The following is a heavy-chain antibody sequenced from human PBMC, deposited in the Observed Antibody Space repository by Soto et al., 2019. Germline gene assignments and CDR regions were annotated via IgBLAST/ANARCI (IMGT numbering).Heavy chain of an antibody. CDR3: ARLVGAYQHYIDY. Sequence: VQLVESGGGVVQPGRSLRLSCAASGFTFSSNSMIWVRQAPGKGLEWVSYIDSTSMHIYYADSVKGRFTITRDNAKKSVYLQMTSLRAEDTAVYYCARLVGAYQHYIDYWGQGTLVTVSS. CDR1: GFTFSSNS. CDR2: IDSTSMHI. V-gene: IGHV3-21*02. D-gene: IGHD1-26*01. J-gene: IGHJ4*02.